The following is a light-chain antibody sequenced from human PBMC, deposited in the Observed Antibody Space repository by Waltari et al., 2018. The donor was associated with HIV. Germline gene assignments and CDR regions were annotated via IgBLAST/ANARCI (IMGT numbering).Light chain of an antibody. Sequence: QSVLTQPPSASGTPGPRVTISCSGSRSNLGSNFVYWYQQLPGTAPKLLIYRNNQRPSGVPDRFSGSKSGTSASLAISGLRSEDEADYYCAAWDDSLSGQWVFGGGTKLTVL. CDR2: RNN. V-gene: IGLV1-47*01. CDR3: AAWDDSLSGQWV. J-gene: IGLJ3*02. CDR1: RSNLGSNF.